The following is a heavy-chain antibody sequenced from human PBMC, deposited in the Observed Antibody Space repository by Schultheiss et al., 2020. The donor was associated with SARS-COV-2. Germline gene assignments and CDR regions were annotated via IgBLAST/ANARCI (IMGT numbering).Heavy chain of an antibody. J-gene: IGHJ4*02. CDR3: ARRRYSSGWYATDY. Sequence: SETLSLTCTVSGGSISSSSYYWGWIRQPPGKVLEWIGSIYYSGSTYYNPSLKSRVTISVDTSKNQFSLKLSSVTAADTAVYYCARRRYSSGWYATDYWGQGTLVTVSS. D-gene: IGHD6-19*01. CDR1: GGSISSSSYY. CDR2: IYYSGST. V-gene: IGHV4-39*01.